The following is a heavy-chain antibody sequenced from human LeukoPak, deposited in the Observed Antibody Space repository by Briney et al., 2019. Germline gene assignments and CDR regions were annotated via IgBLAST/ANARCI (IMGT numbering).Heavy chain of an antibody. CDR2: ISGSGGST. J-gene: IGHJ4*02. D-gene: IGHD3-3*01. CDR1: GFTFSSYA. V-gene: IGHV3-23*01. CDR3: AKEANYDFWSGYYVAYYFDY. Sequence: GGSLRLSCAASGFTFSSYAMSWVRQAPGKGLEWVSAISGSGGSTYYADSVKGRFTISRDNSKNTLYPQMNSLRAEDTAVYYCAKEANYDFWSGYYVAYYFDYWGQGTLVTVSS.